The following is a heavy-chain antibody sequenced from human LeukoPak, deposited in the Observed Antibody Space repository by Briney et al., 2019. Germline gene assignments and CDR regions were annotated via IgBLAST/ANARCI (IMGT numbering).Heavy chain of an antibody. V-gene: IGHV1-18*01. J-gene: IGHJ4*02. Sequence: GASVKVSCKASGYSFTSYGITWVRQAPGQGLEWMGWISAYNGNTNYAQRLQGRVTMTTDTSTSTAYMELRSLTSDDTAVYYCARVPSGGPFDYWGQGPLVTVSS. CDR2: ISAYNGNT. CDR3: ARVPSGGPFDY. D-gene: IGHD2-15*01. CDR1: GYSFTSYG.